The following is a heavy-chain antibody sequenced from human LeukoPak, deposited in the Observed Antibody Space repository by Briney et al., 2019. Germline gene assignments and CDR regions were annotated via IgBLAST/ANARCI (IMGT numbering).Heavy chain of an antibody. V-gene: IGHV5-51*01. CDR1: GYSFTTYW. J-gene: IGHJ4*02. Sequence: GESLKISCKGSGYSFTTYWIGWVRQMPGKGLEWMGITYPGDSETRYSPSFQGQVTISADKSISTAYLQWSSLKASDTAMYYCVRSRGYSCGYSYYFDYWGQGTLVTVSS. CDR2: TYPGDSET. D-gene: IGHD5-18*01. CDR3: VRSRGYSCGYSYYFDY.